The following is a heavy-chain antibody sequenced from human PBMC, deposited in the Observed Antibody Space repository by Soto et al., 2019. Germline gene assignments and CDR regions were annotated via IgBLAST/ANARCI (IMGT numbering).Heavy chain of an antibody. D-gene: IGHD3-22*01. Sequence: SETLSLSCAVSGGSISSSNWWSWVRQPPGKGLEWIGEIYHSGSTNYNPSLKSRVTISVDKSKDQFPLKLSSVTGADAAVGYFARVDYYDSSGGTFAYWGQGTLVTVSS. V-gene: IGHV4-4*02. CDR1: GGSISSSNW. J-gene: IGHJ4*02. CDR3: ARVDYYDSSGGTFAY. CDR2: IYHSGST.